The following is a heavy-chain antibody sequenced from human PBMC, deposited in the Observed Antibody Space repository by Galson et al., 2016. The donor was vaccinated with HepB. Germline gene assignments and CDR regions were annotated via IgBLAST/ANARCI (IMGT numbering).Heavy chain of an antibody. V-gene: IGHV1-69*06. CDR1: GGTFSSYA. Sequence: SVKVSCKASGGTFSSYAISWVRQAPGQGLEWMGGIIPIFGTANYAQRFQGRVTITADKSTSTAYMELSRLRSEDTAVYYCARAPYSGTYYSAYWGQGTLVTVSS. CDR3: ARAPYSGTYYSAY. D-gene: IGHD1-26*01. CDR2: IIPIFGTA. J-gene: IGHJ4*02.